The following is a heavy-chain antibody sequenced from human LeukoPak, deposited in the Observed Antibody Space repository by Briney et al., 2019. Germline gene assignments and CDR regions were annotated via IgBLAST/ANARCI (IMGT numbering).Heavy chain of an antibody. CDR3: ARDNDSRDPPHFDY. CDR2: IHPNTGGT. V-gene: IGHV1-2*02. CDR1: GYTFTGHY. J-gene: IGHJ4*02. D-gene: IGHD3-16*01. Sequence: VASVKVSCKASGYTFTGHYIHWVRQAPGQGLEWMGWIHPNTGGTKYAQKFQGRVTMTRDTSSSTAYMELSSLRSADTAVYYCARDNDSRDPPHFDYWGQGTLVTVSS.